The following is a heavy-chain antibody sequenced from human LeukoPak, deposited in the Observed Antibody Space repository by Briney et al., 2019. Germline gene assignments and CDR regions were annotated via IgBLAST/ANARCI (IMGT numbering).Heavy chain of an antibody. Sequence: ASVKVSCKASGYTFTGYYMHWVRQAPGQGLEGMGWINPNSGGTNYAQKFQGRVTMTRDTSISTAYMELSRLRSDDTAVYYCARDGYRSSWSLNFYYYYYMDVWGKGTTVTVSS. V-gene: IGHV1-2*02. CDR3: ARDGYRSSWSLNFYYYYYMDV. J-gene: IGHJ6*03. CDR2: INPNSGGT. CDR1: GYTFTGYY. D-gene: IGHD6-13*01.